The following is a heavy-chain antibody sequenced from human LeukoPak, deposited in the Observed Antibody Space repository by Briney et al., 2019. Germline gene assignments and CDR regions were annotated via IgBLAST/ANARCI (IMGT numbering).Heavy chain of an antibody. J-gene: IGHJ2*01. CDR2: IYYSGST. D-gene: IGHD6-25*01. Sequence: SETLSLTCTVSGGSISSSSYYWGWIRQPPGKGLECIGSIYYSGSTYYSPSLKSRVTISVDTSKNQFSLKLSSVTVADTAVYYCARRASGYWYFDLWGRGTLVTVSS. V-gene: IGHV4-39*01. CDR1: GGSISSSSYY. CDR3: ARRASGYWYFDL.